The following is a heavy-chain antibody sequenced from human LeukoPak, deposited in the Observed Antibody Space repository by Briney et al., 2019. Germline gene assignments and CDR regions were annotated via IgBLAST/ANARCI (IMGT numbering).Heavy chain of an antibody. CDR1: GYTFTGYF. J-gene: IGHJ4*02. D-gene: IGHD1-26*01. V-gene: IGHV1-2*02. Sequence: ASVKVSCKASGYTFTGYFVHWVRQAPGQGLQWMGWINPNTGGTNYAQKFQGRVTMTRDMSTSTVYMELSSLRSEDTAVYYCARDLGVGATPYYFDYWGQGTLVTVSS. CDR2: INPNTGGT. CDR3: ARDLGVGATPYYFDY.